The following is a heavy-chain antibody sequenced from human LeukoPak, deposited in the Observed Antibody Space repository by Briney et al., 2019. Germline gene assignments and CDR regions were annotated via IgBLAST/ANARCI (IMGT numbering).Heavy chain of an antibody. Sequence: VASVKVSCKASGGTFSSYAISWVRQAPGQGLEWMGGIIPIFGTANYAQKFQGRVTITADESTSTAYMELSSLRSEDTAVYYCARGTYYDSSAYSGVRLFDYWGQGTLVTVSS. J-gene: IGHJ4*02. CDR2: IIPIFGTA. D-gene: IGHD3-22*01. CDR1: GGTFSSYA. CDR3: ARGTYYDSSAYSGVRLFDY. V-gene: IGHV1-69*13.